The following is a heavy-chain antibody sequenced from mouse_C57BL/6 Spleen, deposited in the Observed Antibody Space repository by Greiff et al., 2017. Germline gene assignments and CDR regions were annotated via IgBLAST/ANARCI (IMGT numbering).Heavy chain of an antibody. V-gene: IGHV1-80*01. Sequence: VQGVESGAELVKPGASVKISCKASGYAFSSYWMNWVKQRPGKGLEWIGQIYPGDGDTNYNGKFQGKATLTADKSSSTAYMQLSSLTSEDSAVYFCARREGYDYDGGYYAMDYWGQGTSVTVSS. J-gene: IGHJ4*01. CDR3: ARREGYDYDGGYYAMDY. CDR1: GYAFSSYW. CDR2: IYPGDGDT. D-gene: IGHD2-4*01.